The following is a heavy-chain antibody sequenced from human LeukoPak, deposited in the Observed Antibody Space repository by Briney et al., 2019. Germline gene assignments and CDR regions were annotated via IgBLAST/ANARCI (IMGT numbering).Heavy chain of an antibody. V-gene: IGHV1-58*02. CDR3: AAVRLRFLEWWDFYYMDV. CDR1: GFTFTSSA. D-gene: IGHD3-3*01. J-gene: IGHJ6*03. Sequence: GTSVKVSFKASGFTFTSSAMQWVRQARGQRLEWKGWIVVGSGNTNYAQKFQERVTITRDMSTSTAYMELSSLRSEDTAVYYCAAVRLRFLEWWDFYYMDVWGKGTTVTVSS. CDR2: IVVGSGNT.